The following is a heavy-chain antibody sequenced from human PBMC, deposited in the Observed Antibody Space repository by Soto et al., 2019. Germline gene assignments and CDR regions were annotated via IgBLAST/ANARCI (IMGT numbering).Heavy chain of an antibody. CDR2: INPNSGGT. Sequence: ASVKVSCKASGYTFTGYYMHWVRQAPGQGLEWMGWINPNSGGTNYAQKFQGRVTMTRDTSISTAYMDLSRLRSDDTALYYCARERIPGTERDYYYYGLDVWGQGT. J-gene: IGHJ6*02. CDR3: ARERIPGTERDYYYYGLDV. D-gene: IGHD1-20*01. V-gene: IGHV1-2*02. CDR1: GYTFTGYY.